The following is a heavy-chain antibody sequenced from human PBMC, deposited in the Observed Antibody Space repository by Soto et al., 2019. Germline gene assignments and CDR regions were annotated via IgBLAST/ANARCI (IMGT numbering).Heavy chain of an antibody. CDR2: INHSGST. V-gene: IGHV4-34*01. CDR1: GGSFSGYY. J-gene: IGHJ4*02. Sequence: QVQLQQWGAGLLKPSETLSLTCAVYGGSFSGYYCRWIRQPPGKGLEWIGEINHSGSTNYNPSLKSRVTISVDTSKNQFSLKLSSVTAADTAVYYCAREGAYRAARRIDSWGQGTLVTVSS. D-gene: IGHD6-6*01. CDR3: AREGAYRAARRIDS.